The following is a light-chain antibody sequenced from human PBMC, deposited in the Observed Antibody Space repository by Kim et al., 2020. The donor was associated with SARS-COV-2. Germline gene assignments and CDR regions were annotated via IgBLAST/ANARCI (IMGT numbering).Light chain of an antibody. CDR2: EDN. CDR3: QSYDSSNQV. J-gene: IGLJ3*02. V-gene: IGLV6-57*02. CDR1: SGSIASNY. Sequence: GKTVTISCAGSSGSIASNYVQWYQQRPGSAPTTVIYEDNQRPSGVPDRFSGSIDSSSNSASLTISGLETEDDADYYCQSYDSSNQVFGGGTQLTVL.